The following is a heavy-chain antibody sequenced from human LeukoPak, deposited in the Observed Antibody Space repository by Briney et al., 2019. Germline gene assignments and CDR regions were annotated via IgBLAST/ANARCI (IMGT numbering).Heavy chain of an antibody. CDR2: ISWNGGST. CDR3: AKDISGGNAGVFWYYFDY. V-gene: IGHV3-43*01. Sequence: GRSLRLSCAASGFTFDDYTMHWVRQAPRKGLEWVCLISWNGGSTYYADSVKGRFTTSRDNSKNSLYLQMNSLRTEDTALYYCAKDISGGNAGVFWYYFDYWGQGTLVTVSS. J-gene: IGHJ4*02. CDR1: GFTFDDYT. D-gene: IGHD4-23*01.